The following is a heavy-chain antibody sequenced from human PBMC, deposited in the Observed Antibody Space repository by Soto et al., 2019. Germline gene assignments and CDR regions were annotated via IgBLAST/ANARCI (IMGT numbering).Heavy chain of an antibody. V-gene: IGHV3-23*01. CDR3: AKDRGSFFDY. Sequence: GGSRLSCAASGFTFSSYAMSWVRQAPGKGLEWVSAISGSGGSTYYADSVKGRFTISRDNSKNTLYLQMNSRRAEDTDVYFCAKDRGSFFDYWGQGTLVTVSS. CDR1: GFTFSSYA. CDR2: ISGSGGST. D-gene: IGHD1-26*01. J-gene: IGHJ4*02.